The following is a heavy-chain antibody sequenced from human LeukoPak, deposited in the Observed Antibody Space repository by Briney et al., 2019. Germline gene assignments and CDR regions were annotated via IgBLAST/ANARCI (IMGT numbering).Heavy chain of an antibody. V-gene: IGHV3-30*18. Sequence: GGSLRLSCAASGFTFSSYEMTWVRQAPGKGLEWVAVISYDGSNKYYVDSVKGRFSISRDNSKNTLYLQMNSLRAEDTAVYYCAKSLRYFDWLFDYWGQGTLVTVSS. CDR3: AKSLRYFDWLFDY. CDR2: ISYDGSNK. CDR1: GFTFSSYE. J-gene: IGHJ4*02. D-gene: IGHD3-9*01.